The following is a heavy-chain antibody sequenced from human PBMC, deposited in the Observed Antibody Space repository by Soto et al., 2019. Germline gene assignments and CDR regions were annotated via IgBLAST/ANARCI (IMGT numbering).Heavy chain of an antibody. CDR2: ISYSGST. CDR1: GGSINSYY. CDR3: ARYSGTYYVF. J-gene: IGHJ4*02. D-gene: IGHD1-26*01. V-gene: IGHV4-59*01. Sequence: QVQLQESGPGLVKPSETLSLTCTVSGGSINSYYWSWIRQPPGKGLEWIGFISYSGSTSYNPSLKXXVXIXXDTSKNQFSLNLGSVTAADTAVYYCARYSGTYYVFWGQGTLVTVSS.